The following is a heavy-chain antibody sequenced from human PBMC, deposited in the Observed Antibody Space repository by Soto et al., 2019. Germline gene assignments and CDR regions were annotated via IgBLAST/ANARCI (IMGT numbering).Heavy chain of an antibody. D-gene: IGHD3-10*01. CDR1: GGTFSSYA. Sequence: QVQLVQSGAEVKKPGSSVKVSCKASGGTFSSYAISWVRQAPGQGLEWMGGIIPSGGSTSYAQKFQGRVTMTRDTSTSTVYMELSSLRSEDTAVYYCASSGHGSGSYYDNWFDPWGQGTLVTVSS. CDR3: ASSGHGSGSYYDNWFDP. J-gene: IGHJ5*02. CDR2: IIPSGGST. V-gene: IGHV1-69*06.